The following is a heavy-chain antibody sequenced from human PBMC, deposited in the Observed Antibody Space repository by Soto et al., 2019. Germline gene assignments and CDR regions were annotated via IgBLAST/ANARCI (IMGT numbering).Heavy chain of an antibody. Sequence: EVQLVESGGGLVQPGGSLRLSCAASGFPFSNYWIHWVRQAPGKGLVWVSRINSAGRSTTYADSVKGRFTISRDNAKDTLYLQMNSLRAEDTAVYYCARHGSGSYFDYWGQGTRVTVYS. J-gene: IGHJ4*02. CDR1: GFPFSNYW. CDR3: ARHGSGSYFDY. V-gene: IGHV3-74*01. CDR2: INSAGRST. D-gene: IGHD3-10*01.